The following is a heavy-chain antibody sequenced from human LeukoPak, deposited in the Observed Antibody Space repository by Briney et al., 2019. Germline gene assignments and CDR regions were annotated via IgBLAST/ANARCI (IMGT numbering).Heavy chain of an antibody. V-gene: IGHV4-30-4*01. CDR2: IYYSGST. CDR1: GGSISSGDYY. Sequence: SETLSLTCTVSGGSISSGDYYWRWIRQPPGKGIEWIGYIYYSGSTYYNPSLKSRVTISVDTSKSKFSRQLSSVTAADMGGYYCGKVPRGYTYVLLSYWGQATLVTVSS. D-gene: IGHD3-22*01. J-gene: IGHJ4*02. CDR3: GKVPRGYTYVLLSY.